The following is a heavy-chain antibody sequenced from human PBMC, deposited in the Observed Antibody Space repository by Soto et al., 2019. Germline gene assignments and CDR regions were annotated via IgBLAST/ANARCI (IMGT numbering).Heavy chain of an antibody. J-gene: IGHJ3*01. CDR1: GYIFSSFY. Sequence: ASVKVSCKASGYIFSSFYINWVRQAPGQGLEWMGWTSGYSGNSKYAQKFQGRVTMTTDTSTNTGYMEMRSLTSGDTAVYYCARDIFGHVDAFDLWGQGTMVTVSS. CDR2: TSGYSGNS. V-gene: IGHV1-18*01. CDR3: ARDIFGHVDAFDL. D-gene: IGHD3-3*02.